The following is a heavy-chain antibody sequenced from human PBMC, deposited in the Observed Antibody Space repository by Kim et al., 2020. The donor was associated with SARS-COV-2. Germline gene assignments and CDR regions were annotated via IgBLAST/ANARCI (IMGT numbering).Heavy chain of an antibody. Sequence: SETLSLTCTVSGGSIGNYYWSWIRQSPGKRLEWIGYIFRSGSTNYNLSFMNRVTISVHTSENRISLNLKSVTPADTAVYYCARGSDDALTVAAWGQGILVSVSS. CDR2: IFRSGST. V-gene: IGHV4-59*01. CDR3: ARGSDDALTVAA. D-gene: IGHD6-19*01. J-gene: IGHJ5*02. CDR1: GGSIGNYY.